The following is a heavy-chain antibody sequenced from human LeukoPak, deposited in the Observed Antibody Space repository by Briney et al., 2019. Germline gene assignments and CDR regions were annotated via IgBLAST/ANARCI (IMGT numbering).Heavy chain of an antibody. D-gene: IGHD4-17*01. CDR3: AREGAVNDYGDYRPFDS. V-gene: IGHV3-64*02. CDR2: ISNDGTST. CDR1: GFTFSRYS. Sequence: GGSLRLSCTASGFTFSRYSMVWVRQAPGKGLEYVSAISNDGTSTHYADSVRGRFTISRDNFKSTLYLQMDSLTAEDMAVYYCAREGAVNDYGDYRPFDSWGQGTLVTVSS. J-gene: IGHJ4*02.